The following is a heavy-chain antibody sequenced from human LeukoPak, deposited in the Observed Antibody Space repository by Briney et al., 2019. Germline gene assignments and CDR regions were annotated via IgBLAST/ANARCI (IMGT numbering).Heavy chain of an antibody. D-gene: IGHD6-13*01. J-gene: IGHJ4*02. CDR2: IYYSGYT. Sequence: SETLSLTCTVSGGSISSGDYYWSWIRQPPGKGLEWIGYIYYSGYTNYNPSLKSRVTILVDTSKSQFSLILNSVTAADTAVYYCARHAGADGSNWYSLDFWGQGTLVTVSS. CDR1: GGSISSGDYY. V-gene: IGHV4-30-4*01. CDR3: ARHAGADGSNWYSLDF.